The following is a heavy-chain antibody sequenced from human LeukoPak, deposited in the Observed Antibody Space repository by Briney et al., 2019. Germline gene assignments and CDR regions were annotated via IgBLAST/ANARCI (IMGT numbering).Heavy chain of an antibody. D-gene: IGHD1-7*01. Sequence: SETLSLTCSVSGGSISNYYWSWIRQPPGKGLEWIGYTYYSGSTNYNPSLKSRVTISVDTSKNQFSLKLRSVTAADTAVHYCARIITGTGFAFDYWGQGTLVTVSS. J-gene: IGHJ4*02. V-gene: IGHV4-59*08. CDR2: TYYSGST. CDR3: ARIITGTGFAFDY. CDR1: GGSISNYY.